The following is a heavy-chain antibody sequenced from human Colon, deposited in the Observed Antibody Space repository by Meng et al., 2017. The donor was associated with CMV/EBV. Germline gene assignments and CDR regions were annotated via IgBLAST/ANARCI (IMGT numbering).Heavy chain of an antibody. J-gene: IGHJ4*02. CDR3: AKVMRAGRTAFDS. CDR1: GFTFSRYS. V-gene: IGHV3-23*01. D-gene: IGHD1-14*01. CDR2: IRSGNGASK. Sequence: GESLKISCSASGFTFSRYSMNWVRQAAGKGLEWVATIRSGNGASKYYADSVKGRFTISKDFSNNMVYLEMNSLTADDTAIYYCAKVMRAGRTAFDSWGQGTQVTVSS.